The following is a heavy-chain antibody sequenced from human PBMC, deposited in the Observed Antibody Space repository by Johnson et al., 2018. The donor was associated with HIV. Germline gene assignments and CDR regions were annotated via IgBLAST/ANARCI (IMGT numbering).Heavy chain of an antibody. D-gene: IGHD3-16*01. J-gene: IGHJ3*02. CDR2: ISWNSGSI. V-gene: IGHV3-9*01. CDR3: AKCIWGSSLIDVFDM. Sequence: VQLVESGGGLVQPGRSLRLSCAASGFTFDDYAMHRVRQAPGKGLEWVSGISWNSGSIGYADSVKGRFTISRDNSKNTLYLQMNSLRAEDTAIYYCAKCIWGSSLIDVFDMWGQGTMVTVSS. CDR1: GFTFDDYA.